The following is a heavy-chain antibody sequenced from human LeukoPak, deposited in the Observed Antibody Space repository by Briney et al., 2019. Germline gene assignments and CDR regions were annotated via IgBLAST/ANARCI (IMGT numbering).Heavy chain of an antibody. CDR1: GYTFTGHA. J-gene: IGHJ6*02. CDR2: INCATGKT. CDR3: ARSILIVPNTSYYYYYMDV. D-gene: IGHD2/OR15-2a*01. V-gene: IGHV1-3*01. Sequence: GALVTVSCTASGYTFTGHALHWVRQTPGEGLEWMAWINCATGKTEYSQNFEARVTVTRDTSASTVYMELSGLRSEDTAVYYCARSILIVPNTSYYYYYMDVWGQGTTVIVSS.